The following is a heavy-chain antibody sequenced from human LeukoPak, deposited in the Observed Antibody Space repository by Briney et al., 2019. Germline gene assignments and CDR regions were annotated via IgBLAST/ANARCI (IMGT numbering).Heavy chain of an antibody. Sequence: IYYSGSTYYNPSLKSRVTISVDTSKNQFSLKLSSVTAADTAVYYCARPLWFGELNAFDIWGQGTMVTVSS. V-gene: IGHV4-38-2*01. D-gene: IGHD3-10*01. CDR2: IYYSGST. CDR3: ARPLWFGELNAFDI. J-gene: IGHJ3*02.